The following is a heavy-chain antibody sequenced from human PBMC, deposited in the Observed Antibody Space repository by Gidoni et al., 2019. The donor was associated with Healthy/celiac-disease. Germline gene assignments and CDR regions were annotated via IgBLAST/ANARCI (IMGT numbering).Heavy chain of an antibody. CDR2: IYTSGST. J-gene: IGHJ6*03. Sequence: QVQLQESGPGLVKPSETLSLTGTVSGASISSYYWRWIRQPAGKGLEWIGRIYTSGSTNYTPSLKSRVTMSVDTSKNQFSLKLSSVTAADTAVYYCASSSYSSSPYYYYYMDVWGKGTTVTVSS. V-gene: IGHV4-4*07. CDR1: GASISSYY. CDR3: ASSSYSSSPYYYYYMDV. D-gene: IGHD6-6*01.